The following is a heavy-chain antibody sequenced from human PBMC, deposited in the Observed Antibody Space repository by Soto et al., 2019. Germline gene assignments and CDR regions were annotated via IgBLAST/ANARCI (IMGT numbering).Heavy chain of an antibody. CDR2: VYYRGRS. Sequence: SETLSLTCTVSGGSVTNSSYYWGWIRQSPGKGLEWIGSVYYRGRSYSKSSVKSRVTISVDTSKNRFSLSLNSVTASDTAVYFCVSQRTTVPTQAYFDYWGSGALVTVSS. J-gene: IGHJ4*02. CDR3: VSQRTTVPTQAYFDY. CDR1: GGSVTNSSYY. V-gene: IGHV4-39*01. D-gene: IGHD4-17*01.